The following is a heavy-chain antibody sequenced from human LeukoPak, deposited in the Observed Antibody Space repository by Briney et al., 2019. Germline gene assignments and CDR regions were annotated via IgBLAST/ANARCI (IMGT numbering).Heavy chain of an antibody. CDR3: ARVTDSSGWYWYFDY. D-gene: IGHD6-19*01. CDR1: GFTFSTYW. CDR2: INGDGSTT. J-gene: IGHJ4*02. V-gene: IGHV3-74*03. Sequence: GGSLRLSCTASGFTFSTYWVNWVRQSPGKGLVWVALINGDGSTTTHADSVKGRFTISRDNSKNTLYLQMNSLRAEDTAVYYCARVTDSSGWYWYFDYWGQGTLVTVSS.